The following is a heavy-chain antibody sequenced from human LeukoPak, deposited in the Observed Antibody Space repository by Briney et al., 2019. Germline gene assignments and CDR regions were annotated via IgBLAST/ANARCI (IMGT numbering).Heavy chain of an antibody. CDR3: ARNRPHPYSDGDYDTLDY. Sequence: GGSLRLSCAASGFTFSSYEMNWVRQAPGKGLEGVSYVSSGGRTIYYADSVKGRFTISRDNAKNSLYLQMNSLRAEDTAVYYCARNRPHPYSDGDYDTLDYWGQGTLVTVSS. D-gene: IGHD4-17*01. V-gene: IGHV3-48*03. J-gene: IGHJ4*02. CDR2: VSSGGRTI. CDR1: GFTFSSYE.